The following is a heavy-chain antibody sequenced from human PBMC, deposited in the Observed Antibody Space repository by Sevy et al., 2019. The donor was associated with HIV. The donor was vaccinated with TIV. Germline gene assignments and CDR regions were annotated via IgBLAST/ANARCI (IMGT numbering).Heavy chain of an antibody. J-gene: IGHJ4*02. CDR3: TTESGYSSGWYLNYFDY. V-gene: IGHV3-15*01. D-gene: IGHD6-19*01. CDR1: GFTFSNAW. Sequence: GGSLRLSCAASGFTFSNAWMSWVRQAPGKGLEWVGRIKSKTDGGTTDYAAPVKGRFTISRDDSKTTLYLQMNSLKTEDTAVYYCTTESGYSSGWYLNYFDYWGQGTLVTVSS. CDR2: IKSKTDGGTT.